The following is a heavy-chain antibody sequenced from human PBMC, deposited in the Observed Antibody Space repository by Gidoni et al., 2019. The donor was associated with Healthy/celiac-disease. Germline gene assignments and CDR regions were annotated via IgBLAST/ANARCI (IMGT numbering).Heavy chain of an antibody. V-gene: IGHV4-34*01. J-gene: IGHJ4*02. D-gene: IGHD5-18*01. Sequence: QVQLQQWGAGLLKPSETLSLTCAVYGGSFSGYYWSWIRQPPGKGLEWIGEINHSGSTNYNPSLKSRVTISVDTSKSQFSLKLSSVTAADTAVYYCARGGRYGYFVHYWGQGTLVTVSS. CDR1: GGSFSGYY. CDR2: INHSGST. CDR3: ARGGRYGYFVHY.